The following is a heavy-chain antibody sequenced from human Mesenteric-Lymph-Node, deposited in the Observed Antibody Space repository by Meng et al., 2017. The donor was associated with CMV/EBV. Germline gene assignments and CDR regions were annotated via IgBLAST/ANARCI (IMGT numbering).Heavy chain of an antibody. D-gene: IGHD1-26*01. CDR1: GSSFTSYW. CDR3: ARHVRSGSYYYDY. CDR2: LDPSDSYT. Sequence: KGSGSSFTSYWISWVRQMPGKGLAWMGMLDPSDSYTNYSPSFQGHVTLSADKSISTAYLQWSSLKASYTAMYYCARHVRSGSYYYDYWGQGTLVTVSS. J-gene: IGHJ4*02. V-gene: IGHV5-10-1*01.